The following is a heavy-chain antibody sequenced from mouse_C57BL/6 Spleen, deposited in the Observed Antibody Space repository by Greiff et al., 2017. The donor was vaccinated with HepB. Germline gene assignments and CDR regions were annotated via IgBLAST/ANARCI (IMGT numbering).Heavy chain of an antibody. V-gene: IGHV10-3*01. CDR1: GFTFNTYA. Sequence: EVQLVESGGGLVQPKGSLKLSCAASGFTFNTYAMHWVRQAPGKGLEWVARIRSKSSNYATYYADSVKDRFTISRDDSQSMLYLQMNNLKTEETAMYYCVREGDYSAWFAYWGQGTLVTVSA. D-gene: IGHD1-1*01. CDR3: VREGDYSAWFAY. CDR2: IRSKSSNYAT. J-gene: IGHJ3*01.